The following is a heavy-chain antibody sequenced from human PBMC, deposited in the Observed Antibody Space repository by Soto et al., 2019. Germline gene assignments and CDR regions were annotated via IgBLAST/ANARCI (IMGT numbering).Heavy chain of an antibody. V-gene: IGHV1-69*01. CDR2: IIPIFGTA. Sequence: QVQLVQSGAEVKKPGSSVKVSCKASGGTFSSYAISWVRQAPGQGLEWMGGIIPIFGTANYAQKFQGRVTIPADESTSTAYMELSSLRAEDTAVYYFPRSREDCSGGSCHDYWGQGTLVTVSS. J-gene: IGHJ4*02. CDR1: GGTFSSYA. CDR3: PRSREDCSGGSCHDY. D-gene: IGHD2-15*01.